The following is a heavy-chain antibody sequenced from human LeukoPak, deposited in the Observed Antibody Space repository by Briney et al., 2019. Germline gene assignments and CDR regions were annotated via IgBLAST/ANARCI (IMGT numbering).Heavy chain of an antibody. CDR1: GFTFSTYV. CDR2: ISSNGDNT. CDR3: VRGTGY. V-gene: IGHV3-64D*06. Sequence: SGGSLRLSCSVSGFTFSTYVMHWVRQAPGKGLEYVSAISSNGDNTYYADSVKGRFTISSDNSKNTLYLQMSSLRADDTAVYYCVRGTGYWGQGTLVTVSS. J-gene: IGHJ4*02.